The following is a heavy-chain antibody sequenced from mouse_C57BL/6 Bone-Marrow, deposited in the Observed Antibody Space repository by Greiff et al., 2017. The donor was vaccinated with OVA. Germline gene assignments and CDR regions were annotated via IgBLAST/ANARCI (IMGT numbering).Heavy chain of an antibody. CDR1: GYSITSGYY. V-gene: IGHV3-6*01. D-gene: IGHD1-1*01. CDR2: LSYDGSN. Sequence: VQLKESGPGLVKPSQSLSLTCSVTGYSITSGYYWNWIRQFPGNKLEWMGYLSYDGSNNYNPSLKNRISITRDTSKNQFFLKLNSVTTEDTATYYCARGYYGSSYSDYWGQGTTLTVSS. CDR3: ARGYYGSSYSDY. J-gene: IGHJ2*01.